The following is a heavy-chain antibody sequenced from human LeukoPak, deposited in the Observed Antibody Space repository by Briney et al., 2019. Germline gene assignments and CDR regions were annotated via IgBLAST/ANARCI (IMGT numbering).Heavy chain of an antibody. D-gene: IGHD5-18*01. CDR1: GGSISSYY. V-gene: IGHV4-59*01. CDR2: IYYSGST. Sequence: SETLSLTCTVSGGSISSYYWSWIRQPPGKGLEWIGYIYYSGSTNYNPSLKSRVTISVDTSKNQFSLKLSSVTAADTAVYYGAREKGRYSSPDYWGQGTLVTVSS. CDR3: AREKGRYSSPDY. J-gene: IGHJ4*02.